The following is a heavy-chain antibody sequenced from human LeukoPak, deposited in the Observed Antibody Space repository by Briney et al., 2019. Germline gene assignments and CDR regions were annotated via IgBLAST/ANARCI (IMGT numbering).Heavy chain of an antibody. V-gene: IGHV3-30-3*01. CDR3: VRDGDSTNWSHDY. CDR1: GFTFNNYA. CDR2: ISNDGSDN. J-gene: IGHJ4*02. Sequence: PGGSLRLSCVGSGFTFNNYAMHWVRQTPGKGLEWVAFISNDGSDNVYTDSVKGRFTISRDNSKDTLYLQMSSLRTEDTAIYYCVRDGDSTNWSHDYWGQGTQVTVSS. D-gene: IGHD6-13*01.